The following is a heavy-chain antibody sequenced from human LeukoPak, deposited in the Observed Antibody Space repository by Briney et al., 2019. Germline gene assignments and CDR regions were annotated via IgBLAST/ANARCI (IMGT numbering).Heavy chain of an antibody. CDR3: ATLTGGDDAFDI. J-gene: IGHJ3*02. CDR1: GFTFSSYA. CDR2: ISGSGGST. D-gene: IGHD4-23*01. V-gene: IGHV3-23*01. Sequence: PGGSLRLSCAASGFTFSSYAMSWVRQAPGKGLEWVSTISGSGGSTHYADSVKGRFTISRDNSKHTLYLQMTSLRAEDTDVYYCATLTGGDDAFDIWGQGTMVTVSS.